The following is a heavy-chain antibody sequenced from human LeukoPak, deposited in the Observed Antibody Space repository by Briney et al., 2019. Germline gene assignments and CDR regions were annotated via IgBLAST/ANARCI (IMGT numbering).Heavy chain of an antibody. CDR2: IIPIFGTA. CDR3: AIPRDHYYDSRRLQKRGAFDV. J-gene: IGHJ3*01. D-gene: IGHD3-22*01. Sequence: SVKVFCKASGGTFSSYAISWVRQAPGQGLEWMGGIIPIFGTANYAQRFQGRVTITADESTSTAYMEVSSLRSEDTAVYYCAIPRDHYYDSRRLQKRGAFDVWGQGTMVTVSS. V-gene: IGHV1-69*01. CDR1: GGTFSSYA.